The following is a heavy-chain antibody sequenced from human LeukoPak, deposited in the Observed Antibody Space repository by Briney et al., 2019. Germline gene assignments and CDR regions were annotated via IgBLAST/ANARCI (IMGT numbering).Heavy chain of an antibody. V-gene: IGHV3-64*01. D-gene: IGHD6-19*01. CDR2: ISRNGRNT. J-gene: IGHJ1*01. CDR3: ARVDSGSACAS. CDR1: GFTLSSYS. Sequence: GSLRLSCAASGFTLSSYSMHWVRQAPGKGLEFVSAISRNGRNTYYANSVKGRFTISRDISKNTLYLQMGSLRPEDMAVYYCARVDSGSACASWGQGILVTVSS.